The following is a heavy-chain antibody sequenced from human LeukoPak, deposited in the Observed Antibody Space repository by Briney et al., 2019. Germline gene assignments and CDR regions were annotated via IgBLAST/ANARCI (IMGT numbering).Heavy chain of an antibody. V-gene: IGHV4-59*01. Sequence: SETLSLTCTVSGGSISSYYWSWIWQPPGKGLEWIGYIYYSGSTNYNPSLKSRVTISVDTSKNQFSLKLSSVTAADTAVYYCARDRFLSREDYYYGMDVWGQGTTDTVSS. D-gene: IGHD3-3*01. CDR1: GGSISSYY. CDR2: IYYSGST. CDR3: ARDRFLSREDYYYGMDV. J-gene: IGHJ6*02.